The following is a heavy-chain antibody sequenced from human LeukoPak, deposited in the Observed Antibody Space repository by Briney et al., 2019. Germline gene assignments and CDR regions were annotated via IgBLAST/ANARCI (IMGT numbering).Heavy chain of an antibody. CDR1: GYTFTSYY. J-gene: IGHJ4*02. D-gene: IGHD3-16*01. CDR3: ARGTSYGGSYFDY. V-gene: IGHV1-2*04. CDR2: INPNSGGT. Sequence: GASVKVSCKASGYTFTSYYMHWVRQAPGQGLEWMGWINPNSGGTNYAQKFQGWVTMTRDTSISTAYMELSRLRSDDTAVYYCARGTSYGGSYFDYWGQGTLVTVSS.